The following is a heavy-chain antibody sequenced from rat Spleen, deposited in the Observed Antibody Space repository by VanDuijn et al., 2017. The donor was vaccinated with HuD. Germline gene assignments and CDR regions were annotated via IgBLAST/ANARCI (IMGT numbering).Heavy chain of an antibody. J-gene: IGHJ4*01. CDR3: ARRPLYYGLDVMDA. Sequence: EVQLVESGGGLVQPGRSLKLSCAASGFTFSNYDMAWVRQAPTKGLEWVASISPSGGSTYYRDSVKGRFTVSRDNAKSTLYLQMDSLRSEDTATYYCARRPLYYGLDVMDAWGQGASVTVSS. V-gene: IGHV5-25*01. CDR2: ISPSGGST. CDR1: GFTFSNYD. D-gene: IGHD1-6*01.